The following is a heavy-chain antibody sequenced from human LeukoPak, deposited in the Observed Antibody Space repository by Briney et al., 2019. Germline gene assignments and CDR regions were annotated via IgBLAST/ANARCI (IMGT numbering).Heavy chain of an antibody. CDR3: ARGASVGLLWFGETDRYNWFDP. D-gene: IGHD3-10*01. J-gene: IGHJ5*02. CDR1: GFTFSSYW. V-gene: IGHV3-7*01. CDR2: IKQDGSEK. Sequence: GGSLSLSCAASGFTFSSYWMSWVRQAPGKGLGWVANIKQDGSEKYYVDSVKGRFTISRDDAKNSLYLQMNSLRAEDTAAYYCARGASVGLLWFGETDRYNWFDPWGQGTLVTVSS.